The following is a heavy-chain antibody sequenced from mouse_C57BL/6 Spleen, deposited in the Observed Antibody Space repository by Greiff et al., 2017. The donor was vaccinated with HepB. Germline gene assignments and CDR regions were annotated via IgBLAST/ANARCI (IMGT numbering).Heavy chain of an antibody. CDR3: ARGLPVLFDY. J-gene: IGHJ2*01. CDR2: IHPNSGST. D-gene: IGHD2-4*01. V-gene: IGHV1-64*01. CDR1: GYTFTSYW. Sequence: VQLQKPGAELVKPGASVKLSCKASGYTFTSYWMHWVKQRPGQGLEWIGMIHPNSGSTNYNEKFKSKATLTVDKSTSTAYMQLSSLTSEDSAVYYCARGLPVLFDYWGQGTTLTVSS.